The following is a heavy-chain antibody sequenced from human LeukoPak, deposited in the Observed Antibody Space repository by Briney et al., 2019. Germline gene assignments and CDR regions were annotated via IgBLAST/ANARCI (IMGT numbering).Heavy chain of an antibody. CDR2: IKSDGSSR. J-gene: IGHJ4*02. D-gene: IGHD2-2*03. CDR3: ARELDLDF. V-gene: IGHV3-74*01. Sequence: GGSLRLSCAASGFTFSSYWMHWVRQVPGKGLVWVSRIKSDGSSRSYADFVRGRFTISRDNAKNTLYLQMNSLRAEDTAIYYCARELDLDFWGQGTLVTVSS. CDR1: GFTFSSYW.